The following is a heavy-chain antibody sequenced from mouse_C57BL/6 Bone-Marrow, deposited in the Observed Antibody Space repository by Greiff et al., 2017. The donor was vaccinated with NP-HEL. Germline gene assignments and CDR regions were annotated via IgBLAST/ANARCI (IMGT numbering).Heavy chain of an antibody. J-gene: IGHJ3*01. Sequence: EVMLVESGGGLVKPGGSLKLSCAASGFTFSDYGMHWVRQAPEKGLEWVAYISSGSSTIYYADTVKGRFTISRDNAKNTRFLQMTSLRSEDTAMYYCARDWDWGQGTLVTVSA. V-gene: IGHV5-17*01. D-gene: IGHD4-1*01. CDR2: ISSGSSTI. CDR3: ARDWD. CDR1: GFTFSDYG.